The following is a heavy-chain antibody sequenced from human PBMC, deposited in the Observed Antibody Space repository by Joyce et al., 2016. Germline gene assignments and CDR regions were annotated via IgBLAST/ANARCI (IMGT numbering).Heavy chain of an antibody. J-gene: IGHJ4*02. CDR2: ISRDNTYI. CDR3: ARDVLTTVTKAYGY. CDR1: GFIFSSYS. V-gene: IGHV3-21*01. Sequence: EVQLVESGGGLVKPGESLRLSCTASGFIFSSYSMTWVRQAPGKGPEWVSSISRDNTYIFHADSVKGRFTISRDNARNSLYLQMNSLRAEDTAVYYCARDVLTTVTKAYGYWGQGTLVAVSS. D-gene: IGHD4-11*01.